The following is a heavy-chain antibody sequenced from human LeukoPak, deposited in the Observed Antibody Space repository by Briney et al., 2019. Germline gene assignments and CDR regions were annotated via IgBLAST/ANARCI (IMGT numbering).Heavy chain of an antibody. CDR3: ARGNYVWGSYRHPYYYYYMDV. V-gene: IGHV4-61*02. CDR2: TYTSGST. CDR1: GGSISSGSYY. J-gene: IGHJ6*03. Sequence: PSETLSLTCTVSGGSISSGSYYWSWIRQPAGKGLEWIGRTYTSGSTNYNPSLKSRVTTSVDPSKNQFSMKLNYVTAADTAVYYCARGNYVWGSYRHPYYYYYMDVWGKGTTVTVSS. D-gene: IGHD3-16*02.